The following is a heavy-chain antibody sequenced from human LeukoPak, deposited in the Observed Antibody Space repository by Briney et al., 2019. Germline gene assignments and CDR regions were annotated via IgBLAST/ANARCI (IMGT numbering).Heavy chain of an antibody. CDR2: IYYSGTT. V-gene: IGHV4-59*02. J-gene: IGHJ4*02. Sequence: ASETLSLTCTVSGGSVSGYYWSWIRQPPGKGLEWIGHIYYSGTTSYNPSLKSRVTISVDTSKDQFSLKLSSVSAADTAVYYCARGSIAAAGSDNIDYWGQGTLVTVSS. CDR1: GGSVSGYY. D-gene: IGHD6-13*01. CDR3: ARGSIAAAGSDNIDY.